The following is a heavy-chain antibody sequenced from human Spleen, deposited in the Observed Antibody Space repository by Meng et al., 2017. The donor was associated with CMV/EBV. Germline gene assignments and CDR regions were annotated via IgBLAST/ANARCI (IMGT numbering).Heavy chain of an antibody. CDR3: ARNGADEDYWFDP. Sequence: GVGYTCSDCWVGWERQRHGKGLEWMGVICPGDSDVRYSPTFQGQVYISADESISTAYLQWYSLKASDTAIYYCARNGADEDYWFDPWGQGTLVTVSS. V-gene: IGHV5-51*01. CDR1: GYTCSDCW. CDR2: ICPGDSDV. D-gene: IGHD4-17*01. J-gene: IGHJ5*02.